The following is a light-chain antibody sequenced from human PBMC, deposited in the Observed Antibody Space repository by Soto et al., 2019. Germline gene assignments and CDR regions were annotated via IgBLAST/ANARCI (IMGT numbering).Light chain of an antibody. V-gene: IGKV3-20*01. J-gene: IGKJ4*01. Sequence: EIVLTQSPGTLSLSPGERATLSCRASQSISSSYLAWYQQKPGQAPRLLIYGASSRAPGIPDRFSGSGSGTDFPLTISRLEPEDFAVFYCRQYDSSPLTFGGGTKVQIK. CDR3: RQYDSSPLT. CDR2: GAS. CDR1: QSISSSY.